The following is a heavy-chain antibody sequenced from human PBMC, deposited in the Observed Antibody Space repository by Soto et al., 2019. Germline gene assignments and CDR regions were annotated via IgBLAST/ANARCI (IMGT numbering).Heavy chain of an antibody. V-gene: IGHV4-39*01. J-gene: IGHJ4*02. CDR3: ATSQKGYNWNYFDH. CDR1: GASISGSYYY. D-gene: IGHD1-20*01. CDR2: VFYTGFT. Sequence: SETLSLTCAVSGASISGSYYYWAWLRQSPGKGPEWIGSVFYTGFTSYNPSLESRVSVSVDTSKSQFSLKLSAVTTADTAVYYCATSQKGYNWNYFDHWGQGALVTVSS.